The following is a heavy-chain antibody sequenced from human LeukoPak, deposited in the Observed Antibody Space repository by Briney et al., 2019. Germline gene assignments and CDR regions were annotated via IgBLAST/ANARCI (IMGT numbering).Heavy chain of an antibody. V-gene: IGHV4-34*01. J-gene: IGHJ6*02. Sequence: SSETLSLTCAVYGGSFSGYYWSWIRQPPGKGLEWIGEINHSGSTNYNPSLKSRVTISVDTSKNQFSLKLSSVTAADTAVYYCAREIRPSSSSPYYYYYGMDVWGQGTTVTVSS. D-gene: IGHD6-6*01. CDR1: GGSFSGYY. CDR2: INHSGST. CDR3: AREIRPSSSSPYYYYYGMDV.